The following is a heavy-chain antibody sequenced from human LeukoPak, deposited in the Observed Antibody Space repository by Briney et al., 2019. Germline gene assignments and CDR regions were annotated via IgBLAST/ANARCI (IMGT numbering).Heavy chain of an antibody. V-gene: IGHV3-73*01. CDR1: GFRFSGSA. Sequence: GGSLRLSCAASGFRFSGSALHWVRQAPGEGLEWVGRIRSKANGYTTAYGASMKGRFTISRDDSKRTVYVQMNSLKIEDTAVYYCTRLGGGDAFDIWGPGTMVTVSS. CDR2: IRSKANGYTT. J-gene: IGHJ3*02. CDR3: TRLGGGDAFDI.